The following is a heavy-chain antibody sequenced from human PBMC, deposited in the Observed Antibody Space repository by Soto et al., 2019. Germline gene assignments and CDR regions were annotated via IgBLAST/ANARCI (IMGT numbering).Heavy chain of an antibody. V-gene: IGHV3-74*01. CDR1: GYTFSRSW. CDR3: AKAVSGYCFDY. J-gene: IGHJ4*02. Sequence: EVQLVESGGGLVHPGGSLRLSCSASGYTFSRSWMHWVRQPPGKGLVWVSRIDGDGTSTSYADSVKGRFTISRDNAKNTLYLQMNGLRAEDTAVYYCAKAVSGYCFDYWGQGSLVTVSS. CDR2: IDGDGTST. D-gene: IGHD2-8*01.